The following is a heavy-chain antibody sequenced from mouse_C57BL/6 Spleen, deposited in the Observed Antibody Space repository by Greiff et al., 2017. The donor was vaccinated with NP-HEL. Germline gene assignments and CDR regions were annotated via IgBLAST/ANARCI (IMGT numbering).Heavy chain of an antibody. Sequence: VQLQQPGAELVKPGASVKMSCKASGYTFTSNWITWVKQRPGQGLEWIGDIYPGSGSTNYNEKFKSKATLTVDTSSSTAYMQLSSLTSEDSAVYYCARYYYGSSSYAMDYWGQGTSVTVSS. V-gene: IGHV1-55*01. CDR1: GYTFTSNW. CDR3: ARYYYGSSSYAMDY. D-gene: IGHD1-1*01. J-gene: IGHJ4*01. CDR2: IYPGSGST.